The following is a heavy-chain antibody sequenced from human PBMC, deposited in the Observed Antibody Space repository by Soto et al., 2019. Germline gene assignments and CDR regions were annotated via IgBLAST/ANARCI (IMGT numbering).Heavy chain of an antibody. J-gene: IGHJ4*02. CDR2: IIPYLDIT. V-gene: IGHV1-69*02. Sequence: QVQLVQSGAEVKKPGSSVKVSCKDSAGTFATYTISWVRQAPGQGLEWMGRIIPYLDITDYAQKFQGRFTIAADKSTTTAYMELNSLRSEDTAVYFCARDTTYWGQGTLVTVSS. D-gene: IGHD5-18*01. CDR1: AGTFATYT. CDR3: ARDTTY.